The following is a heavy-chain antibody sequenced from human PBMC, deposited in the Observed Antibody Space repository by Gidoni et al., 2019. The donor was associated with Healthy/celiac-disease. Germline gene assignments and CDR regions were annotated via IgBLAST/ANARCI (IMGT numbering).Heavy chain of an antibody. V-gene: IGHV3-23*01. J-gene: IGHJ4*02. D-gene: IGHD6-19*01. CDR3: AKVPNLLIAVADTHY. CDR2: IRGSGGST. Sequence: EVQLLESGGGLVQTGGSLRLSCAASGFTFSSYAMSWVRQAPGKGLGWVSAIRGSGGSTYYADSVKGRFTIPRDNSKNTLYLQRNSLRAEDTAVYYCAKVPNLLIAVADTHYWGQGTLVTVSS. CDR1: GFTFSSYA.